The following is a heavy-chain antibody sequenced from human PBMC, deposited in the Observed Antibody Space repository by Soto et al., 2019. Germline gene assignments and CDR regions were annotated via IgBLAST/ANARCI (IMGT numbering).Heavy chain of an antibody. J-gene: IGHJ6*02. V-gene: IGHV3-13*05. Sequence: GGSLRLFCAASGFTFSNYVMHWVRQATGKGLEWVSAIGTAGDPYYPGSVKGRFTISRENAKNSLYLQMNSLRAGDTAVYYCARGRYYDILTGYYGSYYGMDVWGQGTTVTVSS. CDR3: ARGRYYDILTGYYGSYYGMDV. CDR1: GFTFSNYV. D-gene: IGHD3-9*01. CDR2: IGTAGDP.